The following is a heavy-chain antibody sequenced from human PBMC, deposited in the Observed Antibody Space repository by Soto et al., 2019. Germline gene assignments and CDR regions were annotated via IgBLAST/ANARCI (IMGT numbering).Heavy chain of an antibody. CDR3: ARGHDVVRVPLAIRVAYFDY. CDR1: GGTFSSYT. CDR2: ISATGSDM. D-gene: IGHD2-8*01. J-gene: IGHJ4*02. V-gene: IGHV3-21*01. Sequence: GASVKVSCKASGGTFSSYTMNWVRQAPGRGLEWVSSISATGSDMSYADSVKGRFTISRDNTKNSLFLQLNNLRVEDAAVYFCARGHDVVRVPLAIRVAYFDYWGQGAVVTVSS.